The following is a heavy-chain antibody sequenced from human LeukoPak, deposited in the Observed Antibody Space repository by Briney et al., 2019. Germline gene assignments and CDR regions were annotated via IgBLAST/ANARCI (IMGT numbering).Heavy chain of an antibody. CDR1: GYSISSGYH. CDR3: ARVVQSTDSSGFYLPEYFQH. CDR2: IYHSGST. D-gene: IGHD3-22*01. J-gene: IGHJ1*01. Sequence: SETLSLTCTVSGYSISSGYHWGWIRQPPGKGLEWIGSIYHSGSTYYNPSLKSRVIISVDTSKNQFSLKLSSVTAADTAVYYCARVVQSTDSSGFYLPEYFQHWGQGTLVTVSS. V-gene: IGHV4-38-2*02.